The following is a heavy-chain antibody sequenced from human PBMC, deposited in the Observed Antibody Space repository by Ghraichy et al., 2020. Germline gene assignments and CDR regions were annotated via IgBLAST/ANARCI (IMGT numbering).Heavy chain of an antibody. J-gene: IGHJ6*02. V-gene: IGHV3-48*02. D-gene: IGHD4-23*01. CDR3: ARGSTVVRYYYYDGMDV. CDR2: ITSSSRFI. Sequence: GGSLRLSCVGSGFTLSSYSMNWVRQAPGKGLEWVAYITSSSRFISYAYSVKGRFTVSRDNAQNSLYLQMKSLRDEDTAVYYCARGSTVVRYYYYDGMDVWGQGTTVTVSS. CDR1: GFTLSSYS.